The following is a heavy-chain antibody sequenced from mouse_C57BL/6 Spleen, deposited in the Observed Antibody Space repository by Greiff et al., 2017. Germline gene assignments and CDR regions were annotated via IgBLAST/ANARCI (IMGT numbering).Heavy chain of an antibody. V-gene: IGHV1-9*01. Sequence: VQLQESGAELMKPGASVKLSCKATGYTFTGYWIEWVKQRPGHGLEWIGEILPGSGSTNYNEKFKGKATFTADTSSNTAYMQLSSLTTEDAAIYDGARGELDYGSRVFAYWGQGTRVTVSA. D-gene: IGHD1-1*01. CDR2: ILPGSGST. J-gene: IGHJ3*01. CDR1: GYTFTGYW. CDR3: ARGELDYGSRVFAY.